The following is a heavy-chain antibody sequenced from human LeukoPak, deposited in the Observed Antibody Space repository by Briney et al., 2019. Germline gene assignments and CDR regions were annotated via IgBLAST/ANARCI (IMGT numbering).Heavy chain of an antibody. J-gene: IGHJ4*02. D-gene: IGHD1-26*01. V-gene: IGHV4-39*01. CDR2: IYYSGST. CDR1: GGSISSSSYY. CDR3: ARHSSGAVNNDFDY. Sequence: SETLSRTCTVSGGSISSSSYYWGWIRQPPGKGLEWIGSIYYSGSTYYNPSLKSRVTISVDTSKNQFSLKLSSVTAADTAVYYCARHSSGAVNNDFDYWGQGTLVTVSS.